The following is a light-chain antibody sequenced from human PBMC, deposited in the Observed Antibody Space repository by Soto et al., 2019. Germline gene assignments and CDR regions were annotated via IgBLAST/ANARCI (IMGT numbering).Light chain of an antibody. Sequence: EIVLTQSPATLSLSPGEGATLSCRASQSVSSYLAWYQQKPGQAPRLLIYDASNRATGIPARFSGSGSGTDFTLTISRLEPEDSAVYYCQQRSNWPPITFGQGTRLEIK. CDR1: QSVSSY. V-gene: IGKV3-11*01. CDR2: DAS. CDR3: QQRSNWPPIT. J-gene: IGKJ5*01.